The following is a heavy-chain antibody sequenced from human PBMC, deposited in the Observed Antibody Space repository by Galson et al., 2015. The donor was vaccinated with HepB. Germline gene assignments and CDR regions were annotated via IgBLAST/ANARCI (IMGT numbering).Heavy chain of an antibody. CDR2: ISGSGGST. Sequence: SLRLSCAASGFTFSSYAMSWVRQAPGKGLEWVSAISGSGGSTYYADSVKGRFTISRDNSKNTLYLQMNSLRGEDTAVFYCAANIPGRAGFNYWGQGTLVTVSS. V-gene: IGHV3-23*01. D-gene: IGHD4/OR15-4a*01. J-gene: IGHJ4*02. CDR1: GFTFSSYA. CDR3: AANIPGRAGFNY.